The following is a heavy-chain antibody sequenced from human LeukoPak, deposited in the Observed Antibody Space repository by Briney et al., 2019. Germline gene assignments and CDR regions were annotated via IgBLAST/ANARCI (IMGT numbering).Heavy chain of an antibody. CDR3: ERAIVRTGYSWDFDY. CDR2: INPSDGIT. J-gene: IGHJ4*02. CDR1: GYTFTSYY. D-gene: IGHD5-18*01. V-gene: IGHV1-46*01. Sequence: GASVKVSCKASGYTFTSYYMHWVRQAPGQGLEWMGIINPSDGITYYAQKFRGRVTMTRDTSTSTVYMDLSNLRSEDTAVYYCERAIVRTGYSWDFDYWGQGTLVTVSS.